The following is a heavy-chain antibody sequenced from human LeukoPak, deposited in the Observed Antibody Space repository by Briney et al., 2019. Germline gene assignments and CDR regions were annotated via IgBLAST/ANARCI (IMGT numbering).Heavy chain of an antibody. Sequence: GASVKVSCKTSGYPFSSYYMHWVRQAPGQGLEWMGIFEPISGTKRVAEEFQGRVNMTRDTATSTVYMELSSLRPEDTAMYYCARDKEEVAHYDCFDPWGQGTQVTVSS. V-gene: IGHV1-46*01. D-gene: IGHD3-10*01. CDR1: GYPFSSYY. J-gene: IGHJ5*02. CDR3: ARDKEEVAHYDCFDP. CDR2: FEPISGTK.